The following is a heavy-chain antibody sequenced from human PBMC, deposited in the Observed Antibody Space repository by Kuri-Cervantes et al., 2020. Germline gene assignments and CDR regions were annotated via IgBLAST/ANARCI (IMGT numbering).Heavy chain of an antibody. CDR3: AKHFIQLWFSEY. V-gene: IGHV3-23*01. J-gene: IGHJ4*02. CDR1: GFTFSSYA. D-gene: IGHD5-18*01. Sequence: ETLSLTCAASGFTFSSYAMSWVRQAPGKGLEWVSAIGGSGRSTYYADSVKGRFTISRDNSKNTVYLQMNSLRAEDTAVYYCAKHFIQLWFSEYWGQGTLVTVSS. CDR2: IGGSGRST.